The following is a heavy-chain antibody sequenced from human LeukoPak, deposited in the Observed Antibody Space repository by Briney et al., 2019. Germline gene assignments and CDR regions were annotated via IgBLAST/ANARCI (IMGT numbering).Heavy chain of an antibody. CDR2: IYYTGST. Sequence: KPSETLSLTCTVSGGSISSRTYYWGWIRQPPGKGLEWIGSIYYTGSTFYNPSLKSRVTISVDTSKNQFSMKLSSVTAADAAVYFCAREWTTWGAFDIWGQGTMVTVSS. V-gene: IGHV4-39*07. J-gene: IGHJ3*02. CDR1: GGSISSRTYY. D-gene: IGHD2/OR15-2a*01. CDR3: AREWTTWGAFDI.